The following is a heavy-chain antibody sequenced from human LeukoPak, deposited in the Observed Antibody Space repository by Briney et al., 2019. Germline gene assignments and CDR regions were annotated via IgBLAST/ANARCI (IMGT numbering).Heavy chain of an antibody. CDR2: IYYSGST. V-gene: IGHV4-59*01. Sequence: SETLSLTCTVSGGSLSSYYWSWIQQPPGKGLEWIGYIYYSGSTNYNPSLKSRVTISVDTSKNQFSLKLSSVTAADTDVYYSARERGYSSCWYRTNYFDYWGQGTLVTVSS. CDR3: ARERGYSSCWYRTNYFDY. D-gene: IGHD6-19*01. J-gene: IGHJ4*02. CDR1: GGSLSSYY.